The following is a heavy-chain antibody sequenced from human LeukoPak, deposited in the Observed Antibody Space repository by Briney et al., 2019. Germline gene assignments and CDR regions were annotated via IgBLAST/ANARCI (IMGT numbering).Heavy chain of an antibody. CDR3: ARGRSGGWYLDAFDI. Sequence: GGSLRLSCAASGLTVSSSYMNWVRQAPGKGLEWVSVIYSGGSTYYVDSVKGRFTISRDNSKNTLYLQMNSLRAEDTAVYYCARGRSGGWYLDAFDIWGQGTMATVSS. CDR1: GLTVSSSY. D-gene: IGHD6-19*01. J-gene: IGHJ3*02. CDR2: IYSGGST. V-gene: IGHV3-66*01.